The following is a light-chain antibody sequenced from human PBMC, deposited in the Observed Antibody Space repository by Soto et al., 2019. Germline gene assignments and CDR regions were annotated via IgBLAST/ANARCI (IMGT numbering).Light chain of an antibody. CDR2: SNN. Sequence: QSVLTQPPSASGTPGQRVTISCSGSSSNIGSNTVNWYQQLPGTAPKHLLYSNNQRPSGVPARLSCSKSGTSAALAISGRQSEEEADDYCSAWDDSLNGPVFGGGTKLTVL. CDR3: SAWDDSLNGPV. CDR1: SSNIGSNT. J-gene: IGLJ2*01. V-gene: IGLV1-44*01.